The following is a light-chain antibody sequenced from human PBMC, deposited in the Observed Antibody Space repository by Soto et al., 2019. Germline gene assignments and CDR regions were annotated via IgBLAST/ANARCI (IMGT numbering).Light chain of an antibody. J-gene: IGLJ2*01. V-gene: IGLV4-69*01. Sequence: QSVLTQSPSASASLGASVKLTCTLSSGHSSYAIAWHQQQPEKGPRYLMKLNSDGSHSKGDGIPDRFSGSSSGAERYLTISSLQSEDEADYYCKTWGTCTYVVFGGGTKPTVL. CDR1: SGHSSYA. CDR2: LNSDGSH. CDR3: KTWGTCTYVV.